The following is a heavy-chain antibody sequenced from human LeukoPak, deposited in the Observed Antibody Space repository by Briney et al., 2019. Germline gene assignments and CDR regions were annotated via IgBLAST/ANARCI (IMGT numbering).Heavy chain of an antibody. J-gene: IGHJ4*02. CDR2: INSDGSRI. CDR1: GFTFSSYW. CDR3: ARAEGWSPYDY. V-gene: IGHV3-74*01. Sequence: GGSLRLSCAASGFTFSSYWMHWVRQAPGKGLVWVSRINSDGSRISYADSVKGRFTISRDNAKNTLYLQMNSLRAEDTAMYYCARAEGWSPYDYWGQGTLVTVSS. D-gene: IGHD2-8*01.